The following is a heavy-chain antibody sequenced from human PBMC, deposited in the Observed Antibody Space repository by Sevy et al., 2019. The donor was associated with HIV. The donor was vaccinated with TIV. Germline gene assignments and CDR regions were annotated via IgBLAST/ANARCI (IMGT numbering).Heavy chain of an antibody. CDR3: ARDRSMDYDSSVRGDAFDI. Sequence: GGSLRLSCAASGFTFSSYWMSWVRQAPGKGLEWVANIKQDGSEKYYVDSVKGRFTISRDNAKNSLYLQMNSLRAEDTAVYYCARDRSMDYDSSVRGDAFDIWGQGTMVTVSS. CDR1: GFTFSSYW. D-gene: IGHD3-22*01. V-gene: IGHV3-7*01. CDR2: IKQDGSEK. J-gene: IGHJ3*02.